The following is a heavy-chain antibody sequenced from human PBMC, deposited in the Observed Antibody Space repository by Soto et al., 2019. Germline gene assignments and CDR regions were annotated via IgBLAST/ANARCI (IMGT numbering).Heavy chain of an antibody. CDR2: ISSSGSTI. CDR1: GFTFSSYE. Sequence: GSLRLSCAASGFTFSSYEMNWVRQAPGKGLEWVSYISSSGSTIYYADSVKGRFTISRDNAKNSLYLQMNSLRAEDTAVYYCARALIRDGYNYSYYYGMDVWGQGTTVTVSS. CDR3: ARALIRDGYNYSYYYGMDV. V-gene: IGHV3-48*03. D-gene: IGHD5-12*01. J-gene: IGHJ6*02.